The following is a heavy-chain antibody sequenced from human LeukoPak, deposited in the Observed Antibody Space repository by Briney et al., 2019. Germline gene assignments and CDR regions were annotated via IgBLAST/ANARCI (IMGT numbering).Heavy chain of an antibody. J-gene: IGHJ4*02. CDR1: GYTFSSYG. Sequence: SVKVSCKASGYTFSSYGMHWVRQAPGKGLEWVAVISYDGSNKYYADSVKGRFTISRDNSKNTLYLQMNSLRAEDTAVYYCAKDLNYKLSYFDYWGQGTLVTVSS. D-gene: IGHD3-10*01. V-gene: IGHV3-30*18. CDR3: AKDLNYKLSYFDY. CDR2: ISYDGSNK.